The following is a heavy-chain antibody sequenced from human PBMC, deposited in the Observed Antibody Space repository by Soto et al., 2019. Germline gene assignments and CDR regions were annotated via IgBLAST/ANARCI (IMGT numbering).Heavy chain of an antibody. CDR3: ARVRPGNYRDY. CDR1: GFTFSTFW. D-gene: IGHD3-10*01. CDR2: IKEDRSEK. V-gene: IGHV3-7*03. J-gene: IGHJ4*02. Sequence: SGGSLRLSCAASGFTFSTFWMDWVRQAPGKGLEWVAKIKEDRSEKYYADSVKGRFIISRDNARNSVYLQMNSLRAEDTAVYYCARVRPGNYRDYWGQGTLVTVSS.